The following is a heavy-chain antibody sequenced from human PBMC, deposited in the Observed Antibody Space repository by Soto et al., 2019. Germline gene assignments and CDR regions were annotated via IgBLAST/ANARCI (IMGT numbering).Heavy chain of an antibody. D-gene: IGHD3-9*01. Sequence: QVQLVQSGAEVKKPGSSVKVSCKASGGTFSSYAISWVRQAPGQGLEWMGGIIPIFGTANYAQKFQGRVTINADESTSTAYMELSSLRSEDTAVYYCARHDDILTGYTQSYYYYGLDVWGQGTTVTVSS. CDR3: ARHDDILTGYTQSYYYYGLDV. J-gene: IGHJ6*02. V-gene: IGHV1-69*01. CDR2: IIPIFGTA. CDR1: GGTFSSYA.